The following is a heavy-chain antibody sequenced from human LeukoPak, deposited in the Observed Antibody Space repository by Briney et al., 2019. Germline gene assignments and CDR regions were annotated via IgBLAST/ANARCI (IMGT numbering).Heavy chain of an antibody. CDR2: ISSSSSYI. J-gene: IGHJ4*02. V-gene: IGHV3-21*01. Sequence: GGSLRLSCAASGFTFSSYVMHWVRQAPGKGLEWVSSISSSSSYIYYADSVKGRFTISRDNAKNSLYLQMNSLRAEDTAVYYCASWLSISATAVDYWGQGTLVTVSS. CDR3: ASWLSISATAVDY. CDR1: GFTFSSYV. D-gene: IGHD2/OR15-2a*01.